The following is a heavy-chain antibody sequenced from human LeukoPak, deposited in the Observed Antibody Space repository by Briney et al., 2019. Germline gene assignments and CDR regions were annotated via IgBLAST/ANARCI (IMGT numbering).Heavy chain of an antibody. CDR2: INHSGST. J-gene: IGHJ4*02. CDR1: GGSFSGYY. V-gene: IGHV4-34*01. D-gene: IGHD5-24*01. CDR3: ARGPRWLQLWYFDY. Sequence: SETLSLTCAVYGGSFSGYYWSWIRQPPGKGLEWIGEINHSGSTNYNPSLKSRVTISVDTSKNQFSLKLSSVTAADTAVYYCARGPRWLQLWYFDYWGQGTLVTVSS.